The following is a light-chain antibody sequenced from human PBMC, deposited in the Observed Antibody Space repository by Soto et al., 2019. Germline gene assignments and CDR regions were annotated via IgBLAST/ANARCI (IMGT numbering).Light chain of an antibody. CDR2: WAS. CDR3: QQYFSTPLT. V-gene: IGKV4-1*01. CDR1: QSVLYSSNNKNY. Sequence: DIVMTQSPDSLAVSLGERATINCKSSQSVLYSSNNKNYLAWYQQRPGQPPTLLIYWASTRESGVPGRFSGSGSGTDFTLTISSLQAEDVEVYYCQQYFSTPLTFGGGTKVEIK. J-gene: IGKJ4*01.